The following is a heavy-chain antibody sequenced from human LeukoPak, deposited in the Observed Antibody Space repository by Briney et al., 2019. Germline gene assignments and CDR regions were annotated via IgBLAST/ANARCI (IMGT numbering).Heavy chain of an antibody. V-gene: IGHV1-18*01. Sequence: ASVKVSCKASGYTFTSYGISWVRQAPGQGLEWMGWISAYNGNTNYAQKLQGRVTMTTDTSTSTAYMELRSLRSDDTAVYYCARVAQGGVDFWSGYYIDYWGQGTLVTVSS. CDR2: ISAYNGNT. CDR1: GYTFTSYG. J-gene: IGHJ4*02. D-gene: IGHD3-3*01. CDR3: ARVAQGGVDFWSGYYIDY.